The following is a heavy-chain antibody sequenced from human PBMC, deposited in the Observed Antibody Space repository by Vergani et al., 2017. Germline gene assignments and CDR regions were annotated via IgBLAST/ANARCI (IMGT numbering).Heavy chain of an antibody. CDR1: GFTFSIYA. CDR3: AKDSPAGGYSSSWYSDY. D-gene: IGHD6-13*01. J-gene: IGHJ4*02. V-gene: IGHV3-23*01. Sequence: EVQLLESGGGLVQPGGSLRLSCAASGFTFSIYAMSWVRQAPGKGLEWVSAISGSGGSTYYADSVKGRFTISRDNSKNTLYMQMNSLRAEDTAVYYCAKDSPAGGYSSSWYSDYWGQGTLVTVSS. CDR2: ISGSGGST.